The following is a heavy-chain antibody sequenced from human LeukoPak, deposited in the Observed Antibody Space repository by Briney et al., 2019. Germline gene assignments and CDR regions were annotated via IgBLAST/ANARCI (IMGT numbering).Heavy chain of an antibody. CDR2: INPNSGGT. CDR1: GYTFIDYE. J-gene: IGHJ4*02. Sequence: ASVKVSCKTSGYTFIDYEMDWVRQAPGQGFEWMVRINPNSGGTNYAQKFQGRVTMTRDTSISTVYMELAGLTSDDTAVYYCARDRMGSYEWWGQGTLVTVSS. V-gene: IGHV1-2*06. D-gene: IGHD1-26*01. CDR3: ARDRMGSYEW.